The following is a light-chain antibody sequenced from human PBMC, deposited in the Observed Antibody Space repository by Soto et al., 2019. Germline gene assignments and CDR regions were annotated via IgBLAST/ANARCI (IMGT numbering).Light chain of an antibody. CDR1: SSNIGSNY. Sequence: QSVLTQPPSASGTPGQRVTISCSGSSSNIGSNYVYWYQQLPGTAPKLLIYKDNQRPSGVPDRFSGSKSGTSASLAISGLRSEDEADYYCAAWDGSLSEVSGTGTRSPS. CDR2: KDN. J-gene: IGLJ1*01. CDR3: AAWDGSLSEV. V-gene: IGLV1-47*01.